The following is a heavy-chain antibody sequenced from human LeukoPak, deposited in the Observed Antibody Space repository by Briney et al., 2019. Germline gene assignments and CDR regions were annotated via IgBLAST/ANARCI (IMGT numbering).Heavy chain of an antibody. Sequence: AGGSLRLSCAASGFTVSNNYMSWVRQAPGKGLEWVSAVYDGDTTYYADSVEGRFTISRDNSKNMLYLQLDSLTAEDTAVYYCSRGLVGYYHDSSTYPDSWGQGTLVTVSS. D-gene: IGHD3-22*01. CDR2: VYDGDTT. CDR1: GFTVSNNY. CDR3: SRGLVGYYHDSSTYPDS. J-gene: IGHJ4*02. V-gene: IGHV3-53*01.